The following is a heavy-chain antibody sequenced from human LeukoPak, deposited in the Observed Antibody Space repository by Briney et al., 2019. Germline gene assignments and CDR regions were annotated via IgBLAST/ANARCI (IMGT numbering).Heavy chain of an antibody. J-gene: IGHJ4*02. D-gene: IGHD1-26*01. CDR1: GGSISSGGYY. V-gene: IGHV4-30-2*01. CDR2: IYHSGST. Sequence: PSETLSLTCTVSGGSISSGGYYWSWIRQPPGKGLEWIGYIYHSGSTYYNPSLKSRVTISVDRSKSQFSLKLSSVTAADTAVYYCARVSGSYIVSGWGQGTLVTVSS. CDR3: ARVSGSYIVSG.